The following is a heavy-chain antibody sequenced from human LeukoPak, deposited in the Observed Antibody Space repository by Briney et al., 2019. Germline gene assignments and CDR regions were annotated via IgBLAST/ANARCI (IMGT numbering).Heavy chain of an antibody. V-gene: IGHV7-4-1*02. CDR1: GYTFTSYA. D-gene: IGHD3-3*01. CDR3: ARSPPNWNGLDYYYYMDV. Sequence: GASVKVSCKASGYTFTSYAMNWVRQAPGQGLEWMGWINTNTGNPTYAQGFTGRFVFSLDTSVSTAYLQISSLKAEDTAVYSCARSPPNWNGLDYYYYMDVWAKGPRSPSP. CDR2: INTNTGNP. J-gene: IGHJ6*03.